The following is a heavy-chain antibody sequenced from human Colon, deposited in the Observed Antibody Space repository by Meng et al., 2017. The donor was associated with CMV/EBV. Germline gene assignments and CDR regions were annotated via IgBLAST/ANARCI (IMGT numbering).Heavy chain of an antibody. D-gene: IGHD3-10*01. V-gene: IGHV3-66*01. Sequence: EVHLGESGGGLVQPGVSLRLSCAASGFNVRDKYMSWVRQAPGKGLEWVCIIYRGDNTYYIDSVKDRFTVSRDNSKNTMYLQMNSLRVEDTAVYYCTGDSVSNPNLDYWGQGTLVTVSS. CDR3: TGDSVSNPNLDY. CDR2: IYRGDNT. J-gene: IGHJ4*02. CDR1: GFNVRDKY.